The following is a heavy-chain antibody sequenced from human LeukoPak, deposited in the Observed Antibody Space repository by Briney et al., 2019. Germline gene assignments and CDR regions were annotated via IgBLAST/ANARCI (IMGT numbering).Heavy chain of an antibody. CDR1: GGSFSGYY. Sequence: SETLSLTCAVYGGSFSGYYWSWIRQPPGKGLEWIGEINHSGSTNYNPSLKSRDTISVDTSKNQFSLKLSSVTAADTAVYYCARGRVTMVRGVIGYWGQGTLVTVSS. CDR3: ARGRVTMVRGVIGY. V-gene: IGHV4-34*01. J-gene: IGHJ4*02. D-gene: IGHD3-10*01. CDR2: INHSGST.